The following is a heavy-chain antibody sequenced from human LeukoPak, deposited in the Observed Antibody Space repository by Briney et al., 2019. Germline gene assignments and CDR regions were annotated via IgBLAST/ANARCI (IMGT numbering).Heavy chain of an antibody. V-gene: IGHV3-11*01. CDR3: AKDRWSAAGTDYFDY. J-gene: IGHJ4*02. Sequence: PGGSLRLSCAASGFTFSDYCMSWIRQAPGKGLEWVSYISSSGSTIYYADSVKGRFTISRDNAKNSLYLQMNSLRAEDTAVYYCAKDRWSAAGTDYFDYWGQGTLVTVSS. CDR1: GFTFSDYC. D-gene: IGHD6-13*01. CDR2: ISSSGSTI.